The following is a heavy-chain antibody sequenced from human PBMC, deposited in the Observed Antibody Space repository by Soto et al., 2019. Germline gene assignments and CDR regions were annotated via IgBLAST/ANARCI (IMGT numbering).Heavy chain of an antibody. V-gene: IGHV4-59*08. J-gene: IGHJ4*02. CDR2: IYYSGST. D-gene: IGHD6-13*01. CDR3: ARVRSEGQLVSWYFDY. Sequence: SETLSLTCTVSGGSISSCYWSWIRQPPGKGLEWIGYIYYSGSTNYNPSLKSRVTISVDTSKNRFSLKLSSVTAADTAVYYCARVRSEGQLVSWYFDYWGQGTLVTVSS. CDR1: GGSISSCY.